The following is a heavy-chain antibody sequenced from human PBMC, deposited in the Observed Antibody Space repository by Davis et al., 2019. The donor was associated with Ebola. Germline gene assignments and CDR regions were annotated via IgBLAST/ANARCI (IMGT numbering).Heavy chain of an antibody. V-gene: IGHV3-48*03. J-gene: IGHJ4*02. D-gene: IGHD3-16*01. Sequence: GGSLRPSCAALGSTFSSYEMNWVRQAPGKGLEWVSYISSSGSTIYYADSVKGRFTISRDNAKNSLYLQMNSLRAEDTAVYYCARDRTRGGLWLWGQGTLVTVSS. CDR1: GSTFSSYE. CDR2: ISSSGSTI. CDR3: ARDRTRGGLWL.